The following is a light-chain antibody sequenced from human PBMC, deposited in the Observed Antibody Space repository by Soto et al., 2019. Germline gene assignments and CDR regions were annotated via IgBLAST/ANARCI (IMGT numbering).Light chain of an antibody. CDR2: LGS. V-gene: IGKV2-28*01. Sequence: DIVMTQSPLSLPVTPGEPASISCSSIQSLLHSNGYNYLDWYLQKPGQSPQLLIYLGSNRASGVPDRFSGSGSGTDFTLKISRVEAEDVGVYYCMQALQTPPTFGQGTRLEIK. CDR1: QSLLHSNGYNY. J-gene: IGKJ5*01. CDR3: MQALQTPPT.